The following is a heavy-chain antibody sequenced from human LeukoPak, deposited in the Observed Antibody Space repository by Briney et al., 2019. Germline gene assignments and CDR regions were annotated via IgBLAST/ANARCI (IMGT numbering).Heavy chain of an antibody. D-gene: IGHD2-2*01. J-gene: IGHJ6*02. Sequence: KPSETLSLTCAVYGGSFSGYYWSWIRQPPGKGLEWIGEINHSGSTNYNPSLKSRVTISVDTSKNQFSLKLSSVTAADTAVYYCARSPYCSSTSCYRDYYYGMDVWGQGTTVTVSS. V-gene: IGHV4-34*01. CDR1: GGSFSGYY. CDR3: ARSPYCSSTSCYRDYYYGMDV. CDR2: INHSGST.